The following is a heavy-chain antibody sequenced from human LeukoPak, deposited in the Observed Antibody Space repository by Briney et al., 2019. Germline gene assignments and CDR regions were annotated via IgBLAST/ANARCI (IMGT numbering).Heavy chain of an antibody. CDR3: ARSDTAMVTPMHY. V-gene: IGHV1-24*01. CDR2: FDPEDGET. D-gene: IGHD5-18*01. J-gene: IGHJ4*02. CDR1: GYTLTELS. Sequence: ASVKVSCKVSGYTLTELSMHWVRQAPGKGLEWMGGFDPEDGETIYAQKFQGRVTITADKSTSTAYMELSSLRSEDTAVYYCARSDTAMVTPMHYWGQGTLVTVSS.